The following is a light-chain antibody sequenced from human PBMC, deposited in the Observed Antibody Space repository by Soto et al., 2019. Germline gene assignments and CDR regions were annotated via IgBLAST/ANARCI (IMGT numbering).Light chain of an antibody. CDR2: GAS. J-gene: IGKJ4*01. Sequence: EIVLTQSPGTLSLSPGERATLSCRASQSVSSSYLAWYQQKPGQAPRLLIYGASSRATGFSDRFSGSGSGTDFTLTISRLEPEDFAMYYCQQYGRAITFGGGTKVDIK. CDR3: QQYGRAIT. V-gene: IGKV3-20*01. CDR1: QSVSSSY.